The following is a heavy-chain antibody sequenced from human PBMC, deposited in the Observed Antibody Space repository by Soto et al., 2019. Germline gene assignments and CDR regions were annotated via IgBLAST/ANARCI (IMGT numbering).Heavy chain of an antibody. CDR1: GFTFSSYG. Sequence: QVHLVESGGGVVQPGRSLRLSCAASGFTFSSYGMYWVRQAPGRGLEWVAFIPYDRGNSYYADSVKGRFTISRDNSKNTLYLHMNSLTAEDTAVYYCAKDREYSYGYADYWGQGALVTVSS. CDR3: AKDREYSYGYADY. D-gene: IGHD5-18*01. V-gene: IGHV3-30*18. CDR2: IPYDRGNS. J-gene: IGHJ4*02.